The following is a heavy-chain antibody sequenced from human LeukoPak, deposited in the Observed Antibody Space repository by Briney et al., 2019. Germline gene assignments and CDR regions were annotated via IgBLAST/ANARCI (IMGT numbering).Heavy chain of an antibody. J-gene: IGHJ4*02. CDR1: GLTLSTYG. V-gene: IGHV3-23*01. CDR3: AKDRGY. Sequence: GGSLRISCAASGLTLSTYGMTWVRQAPGKGLEWVSGISGSGDTTYYADSVKGRFTISRDNSKDTLYLQMNSLRAEDTAVYYCAKDRGYWGQGTLVTVSS. CDR2: ISGSGDTT.